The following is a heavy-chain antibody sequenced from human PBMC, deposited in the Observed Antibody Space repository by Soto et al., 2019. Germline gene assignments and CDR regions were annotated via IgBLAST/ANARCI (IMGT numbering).Heavy chain of an antibody. CDR3: ARVGVDTAMDYGMDV. CDR1: GGSISSGDYY. V-gene: IGHV4-30-4*01. D-gene: IGHD5-18*01. J-gene: IGHJ6*02. CDR2: IYYSGST. Sequence: QVQLQESGPGLVKPSQTLSLTCTVSGGSISSGDYYWSWIGQPPGKGLEWIGYIYYSGSTYYNPSLKSRVTISVDTSKNQFSLKMCSVTDTDTAVYYCARVGVDTAMDYGMDVWGQGTTVTVSS.